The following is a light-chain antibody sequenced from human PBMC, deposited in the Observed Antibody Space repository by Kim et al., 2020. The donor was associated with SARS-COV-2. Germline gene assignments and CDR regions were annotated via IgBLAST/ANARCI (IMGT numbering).Light chain of an antibody. CDR3: QQYNDWPPTYT. J-gene: IGKJ2*01. Sequence: DIEMTQSPATLSVSPGERVTLSCRASQSIGSNFAWYQHIRGQAPRLLIYRASTRATGVPARFTGSGSGTEFTLTISSLQSEDVAVYYCQQYNDWPPTYTFGQGTKLEIK. CDR1: QSIGSN. CDR2: RAS. V-gene: IGKV3-15*01.